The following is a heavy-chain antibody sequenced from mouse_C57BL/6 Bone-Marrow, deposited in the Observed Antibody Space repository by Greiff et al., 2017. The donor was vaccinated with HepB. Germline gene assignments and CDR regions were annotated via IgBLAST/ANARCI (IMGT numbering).Heavy chain of an antibody. CDR3: ARDRGTLLLDY. Sequence: EVQRVESGGGLVKPGGSLKLSCAASGFTFSSYAMSWVRQTPEKRLEWVATISDGGSYTYYPDNVKGRFTISRDNAKNNLYLQMSHLKSEDTAMYYCARDRGTLLLDYWGQGTTLTVSS. V-gene: IGHV5-4*01. CDR1: GFTFSSYA. J-gene: IGHJ2*01. CDR2: ISDGGSYT. D-gene: IGHD1-1*01.